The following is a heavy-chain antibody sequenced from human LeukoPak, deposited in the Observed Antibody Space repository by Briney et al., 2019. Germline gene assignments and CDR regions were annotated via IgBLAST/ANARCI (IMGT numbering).Heavy chain of an antibody. CDR3: ARVPLNYYFYMDV. CDR1: GFTFSSYG. Sequence: PTGGSLRLSCAASGFTFSSYGMSWVRQAPGKGLEWVSAISGSGGSTYYADSVKGRFTISRDNSKNTLYLQMNSLRAEDTAVYYCARVPLNYYFYMDVWGKGTTVTVSS. V-gene: IGHV3-23*01. CDR2: ISGSGGST. J-gene: IGHJ6*03.